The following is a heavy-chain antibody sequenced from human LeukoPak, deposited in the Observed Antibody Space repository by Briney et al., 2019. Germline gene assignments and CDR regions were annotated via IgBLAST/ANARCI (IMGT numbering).Heavy chain of an antibody. V-gene: IGHV1-18*01. CDR1: GYTFTSYG. J-gene: IGHJ4*02. CDR3: ARDLRYYDSSGYWDY. D-gene: IGHD3-22*01. CDR2: ISAYNGNT. Sequence: GASVKVSCKASGYTFTSYGISWVRQAPGQGLEWMGWISAYNGNTNYAQKLQGRVTMTTDTSTSTAYMELRGLRSDDTAVYYCARDLRYYDSSGYWDYWGQGTLVTVSS.